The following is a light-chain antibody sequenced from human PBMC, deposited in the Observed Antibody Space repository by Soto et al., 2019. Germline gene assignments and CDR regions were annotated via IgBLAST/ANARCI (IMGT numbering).Light chain of an antibody. CDR3: HQYNNWPPYT. V-gene: IGKV3-15*01. CDR1: QSVSSK. CDR2: GAS. Sequence: EIVMTQSPATLSVSPGERATLSCRASQSVSSKLAWYQQRPGQAPRLLIYGASTRATGIPDRFSGGGSGTEVTLTISSLQSEDFAVYYCHQYNNWPPYTFGQGTKLEIK. J-gene: IGKJ2*01.